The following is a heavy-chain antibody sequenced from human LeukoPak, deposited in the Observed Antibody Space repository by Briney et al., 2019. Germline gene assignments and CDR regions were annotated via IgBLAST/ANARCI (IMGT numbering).Heavy chain of an antibody. V-gene: IGHV6-1*01. CDR3: AKDLFGELFPVTLDY. D-gene: IGHD3-10*02. CDR2: TYYRSKWYN. Sequence: SQTLSLTCAISGDSVSSNSAAWHWLRQSPSRGLEWLGRTYYRSKWYNDYAVSVKSRITINPDTSKNQFSLQLNSVTPEDTAVYYCAKDLFGELFPVTLDYWGQGTLVTVSS. CDR1: GDSVSSNSAA. J-gene: IGHJ4*02.